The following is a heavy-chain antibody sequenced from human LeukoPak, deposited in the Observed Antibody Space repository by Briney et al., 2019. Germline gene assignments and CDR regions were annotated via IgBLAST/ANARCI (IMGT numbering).Heavy chain of an antibody. D-gene: IGHD3-22*01. J-gene: IGHJ4*02. CDR3: ARYDSSGTRGY. Sequence: SETLSLTCTVSEDSISSTTYCWGWIRQPPGKGLEWIGNIYYSGSTYYNPSLKSRVTISVDTSKNQFSLKLSSVTAADTAVYYCARYDSSGTRGYWGQGTLVTVSS. V-gene: IGHV4-39*07. CDR1: EDSISSTTYC. CDR2: IYYSGST.